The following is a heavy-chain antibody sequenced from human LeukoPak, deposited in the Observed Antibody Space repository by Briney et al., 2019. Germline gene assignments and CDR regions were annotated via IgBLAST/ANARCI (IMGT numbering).Heavy chain of an antibody. V-gene: IGHV4-59*01. CDR2: IYYSGST. D-gene: IGHD3-10*01. J-gene: IGHJ4*02. Sequence: SETLSLTCTVSGVSISSYYWSWLRQPPGKGLEWIGYIYYSGSTNYNPSLKSRVTISVDTSKNQFSLKLSSVTAADTAVYYCARGGGYYGSGTDFDYWGQGTLVTVSS. CDR1: GVSISSYY. CDR3: ARGGGYYGSGTDFDY.